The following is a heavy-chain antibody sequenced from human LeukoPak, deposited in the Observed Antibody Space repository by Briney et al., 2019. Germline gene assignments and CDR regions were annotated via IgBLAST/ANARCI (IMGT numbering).Heavy chain of an antibody. D-gene: IGHD4-23*01. CDR3: ARDRGLRWKSNWFDP. CDR1: GFTFSSYW. V-gene: IGHV3-7*01. Sequence: AGGSLRLSCAASGFTFSSYWMSWVRQAPGKGLEWVANIKQDGSEKYYVDSVKGRFTISRDNAKNSLYLQMNSLRAEDTAVYYCARDRGLRWKSNWFDPWGQGTLVTASS. J-gene: IGHJ5*02. CDR2: IKQDGSEK.